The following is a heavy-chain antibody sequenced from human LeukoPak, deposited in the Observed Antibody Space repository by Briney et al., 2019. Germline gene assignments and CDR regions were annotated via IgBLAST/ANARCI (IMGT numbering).Heavy chain of an antibody. D-gene: IGHD2-21*01. V-gene: IGHV1-18*01. J-gene: IGHJ5*02. Sequence: GASVKVSCKASGYTFISYGISWVRQAPGQGLEWMGWISAYNVSTHYAQKLQGRVTMTTDTSTSTAYMELRSLRSDDTAVYYCARAPIAVRNNWFDPWGQGTLVTVSS. CDR3: ARAPIAVRNNWFDP. CDR1: GYTFISYG. CDR2: ISAYNVST.